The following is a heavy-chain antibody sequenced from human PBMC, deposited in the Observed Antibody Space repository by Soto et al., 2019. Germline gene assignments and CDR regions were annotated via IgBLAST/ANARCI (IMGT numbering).Heavy chain of an antibody. CDR1: GFTFSSYA. CDR3: AKDSWYSSGWYPHYFDY. Sequence: EVQLLESGGGLVQPGGSLRLSCAASGFTFSSYAMSWVRQAPGKGLEWVSAISGSGGSTYYADSVKGRFTISRDNSKNTLYLQMNSLRAEDTAVYYCAKDSWYSSGWYPHYFDYWGQGTLVTVSS. J-gene: IGHJ4*02. D-gene: IGHD6-19*01. CDR2: ISGSGGST. V-gene: IGHV3-23*01.